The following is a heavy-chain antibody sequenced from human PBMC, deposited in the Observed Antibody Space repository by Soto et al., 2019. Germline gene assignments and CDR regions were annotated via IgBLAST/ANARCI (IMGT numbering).Heavy chain of an antibody. Sequence: QVQLQESGPGLVKPSQTLSLTCTVSGGSISSGGYYWSWIRQHPGKGLEWIGYNYYSGSTYYNPSLKSRVXXSVDTSKNQFSLKLSSVTAADTAVYYCAREGGIVGATAADYWGQGTLVTVSS. CDR3: AREGGIVGATAADY. CDR2: NYYSGST. J-gene: IGHJ4*02. V-gene: IGHV4-31*03. D-gene: IGHD1-26*01. CDR1: GGSISSGGYY.